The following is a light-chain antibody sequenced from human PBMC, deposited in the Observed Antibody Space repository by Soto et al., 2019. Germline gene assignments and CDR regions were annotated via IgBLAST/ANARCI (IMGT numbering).Light chain of an antibody. CDR3: QQSYSTPWT. CDR2: DAS. Sequence: IPMTQSPSPLSASVGDRVTIPCRASQSISTWLAWYQQNPGKAPKLLIYDASTLESGVPSRFSGSGSGTDFTLTISSLQPEDFATYYCQQSYSTPWTFGQGTKVDIK. J-gene: IGKJ1*01. CDR1: QSISTW. V-gene: IGKV1-5*01.